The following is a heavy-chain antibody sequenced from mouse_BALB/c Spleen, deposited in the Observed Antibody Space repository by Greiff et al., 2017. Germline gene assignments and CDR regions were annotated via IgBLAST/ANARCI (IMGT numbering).Heavy chain of an antibody. CDR2: INPSSGYT. V-gene: IGHV1-4*01. D-gene: IGHD2-1*01. CDR1: GYTFTSYT. J-gene: IGHJ4*01. CDR3: AREGVRYAMDY. Sequence: VQLQQSGAELARPGASVKMSCKASGYTFTSYTMHWVKQRPGQGLEWIGYINPSSGYTNYNQKFKGKATLTVDKSSSTAFMHLNSLTSEDSAVYYCAREGVRYAMDYWGQGTSVTVSS.